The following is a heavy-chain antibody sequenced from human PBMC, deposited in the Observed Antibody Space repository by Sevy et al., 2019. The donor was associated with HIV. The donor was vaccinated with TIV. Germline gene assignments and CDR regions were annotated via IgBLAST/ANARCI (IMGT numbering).Heavy chain of an antibody. D-gene: IGHD2-21*02. V-gene: IGHV1-46*01. Sequence: ASVKVSCKASGYTFSSYYIHWVRQAPGQALEWMGLINPGGGGTNYAQKFKGRVTLTSDMSTTTVYMELGSLRSEDTAVYSGTKVRAGGGDCYCSDFWGQGTLVTVSS. CDR3: TKVRAGGGDCYCSDF. CDR1: GYTFSSYY. J-gene: IGHJ4*02. CDR2: INPGGGGT.